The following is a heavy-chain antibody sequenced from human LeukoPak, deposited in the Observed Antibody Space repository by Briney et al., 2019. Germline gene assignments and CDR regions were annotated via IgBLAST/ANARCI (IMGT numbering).Heavy chain of an antibody. CDR2: ISSSSSYI. J-gene: IGHJ3*02. CDR3: ARDVNNWNYKIAFDI. V-gene: IGHV3-21*01. D-gene: IGHD1-7*01. CDR1: GFTFSSYS. Sequence: PGGSLRLSCAASGFTFSSYSMNWVRQAPGKGLEWVSPISSSSSYIYYADSVKGRFTISRDNAKNSLYLQMNSLRAEDTAVYYCARDVNNWNYKIAFDIWGQGTMVTVSS.